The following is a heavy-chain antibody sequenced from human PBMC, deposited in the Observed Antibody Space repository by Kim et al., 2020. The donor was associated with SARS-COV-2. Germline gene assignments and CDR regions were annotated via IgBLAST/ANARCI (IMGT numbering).Heavy chain of an antibody. CDR3: TTETYYDFWRAPPPFDY. CDR2: IKSKTDGGTT. Sequence: GGSLRLSCAASGFTFSNAWMSWVRQAPGKGLEWVGRIKSKTDGGTTDYAAPVKGRFTISRDDSKNTLYLQMNSLKTEDTAVYYCTTETYYDFWRAPPPFDYWGQGTLVTVSS. CDR1: GFTFSNAW. D-gene: IGHD3-3*01. V-gene: IGHV3-15*01. J-gene: IGHJ4*02.